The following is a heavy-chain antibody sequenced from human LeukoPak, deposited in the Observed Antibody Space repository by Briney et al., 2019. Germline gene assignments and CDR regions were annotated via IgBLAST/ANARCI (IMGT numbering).Heavy chain of an antibody. CDR1: GGSISSYY. V-gene: IGHV4-59*12. J-gene: IGHJ4*02. CDR3: ARVGSIGYYYGSGSYSKGFDY. CDR2: IYYSGST. Sequence: SETLSLTCTVSGGSISSYYWSWIRQPPGKGLEWIGYIYYSGSTNYNPSLKGRVTISVDTSKKHFSLKLSSVTAADTAVYYCARVGSIGYYYGSGSYSKGFDYWGQGTLVTVSS. D-gene: IGHD3-10*01.